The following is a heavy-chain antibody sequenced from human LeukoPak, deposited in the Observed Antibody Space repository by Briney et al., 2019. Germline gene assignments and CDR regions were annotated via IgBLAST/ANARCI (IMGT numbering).Heavy chain of an antibody. CDR3: ARFRWLQLHFDY. J-gene: IGHJ4*02. CDR2: IYYSGST. V-gene: IGHV4-39*07. D-gene: IGHD5-24*01. CDR1: GGSISSSSYY. Sequence: SETLSLTCTVSGGSISSSSYYWGWIRQPPGKGLEWIGSIYYSGSTYYNPSLKSRVTISVDTSKNQFSLKLSSVTAADTAVYYCARFRWLQLHFDYWGQGTLVTVSS.